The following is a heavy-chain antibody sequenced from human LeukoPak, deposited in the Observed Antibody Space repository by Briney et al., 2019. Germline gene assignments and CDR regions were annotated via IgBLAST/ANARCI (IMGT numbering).Heavy chain of an antibody. CDR1: GFTFSDYD. V-gene: IGHV3-13*01. D-gene: IGHD1-1*01. CDR3: ARVAKERVGGVYYFDY. CDR2: IGTAGDT. J-gene: IGHJ4*02. Sequence: PGGSLRLSCAASGFTFSDYDMHWVSQATGKGLGWVSPIGTAGDTYYTGSVKGRFTISRENAKNSLYLQMNSLRAGDTAVYYCARVAKERVGGVYYFDYWGQGTLVTVSS.